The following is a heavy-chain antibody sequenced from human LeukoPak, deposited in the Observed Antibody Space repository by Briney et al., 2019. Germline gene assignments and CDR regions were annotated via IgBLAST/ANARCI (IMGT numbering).Heavy chain of an antibody. J-gene: IGHJ4*02. CDR3: AKDSAAAGVFDY. CDR2: ISGSGGST. D-gene: IGHD6-13*01. Sequence: PGGSLRLSCAASGFTFSSYAMSWVRQAPGKGLEWVSAISGSGGSTYYADSVKGRFTISRDNSKNTLHLQMNSLRAEDTAVYYCAKDSAAAGVFDYWGQGTLVTVSS. V-gene: IGHV3-23*01. CDR1: GFTFSSYA.